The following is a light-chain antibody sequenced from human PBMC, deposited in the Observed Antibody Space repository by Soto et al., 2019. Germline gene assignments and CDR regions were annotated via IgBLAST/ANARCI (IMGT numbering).Light chain of an antibody. CDR1: SSDVDGYNY. V-gene: IGLV2-14*03. Sequence: QSALTQPASVSGSPGQSITISCTGASSDVDGYNYVSWYQQYPGKAPKLIIYDVTKRPSGVSGRFSASMSGNTASLTISGLQAEDEADYYCCSYTSSITYVFGTGTKVTVL. CDR2: DVT. J-gene: IGLJ1*01. CDR3: CSYTSSITYV.